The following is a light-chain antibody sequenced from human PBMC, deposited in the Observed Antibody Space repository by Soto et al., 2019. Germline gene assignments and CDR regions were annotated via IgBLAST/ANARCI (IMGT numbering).Light chain of an antibody. CDR3: HQYNTFLTWT. CDR1: QSVSMW. V-gene: IGKV1-5*01. CDR2: DAS. J-gene: IGKJ1*01. Sequence: QMTQSPSTLSASVGDRVAITCRASQSVSMWLAWYQQKAGKAPRLLIYDASNLESGVPSRFSGSGSGTEFTLTISNLQPEDCAIYYCHQYNTFLTWTFGQGTRVEIK.